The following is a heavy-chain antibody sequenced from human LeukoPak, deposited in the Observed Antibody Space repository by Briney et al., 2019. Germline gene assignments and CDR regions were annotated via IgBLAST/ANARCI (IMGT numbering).Heavy chain of an antibody. V-gene: IGHV4-31*03. CDR3: ARERSDDSSGYYYSDY. CDR2: IYYSGST. CDR1: GGSISSGGYY. J-gene: IGHJ4*02. Sequence: SETLSLTCTVSGGSISSGGYYWSWIRQHPGKGLEWIGYIYYSGSTYYNPSLKSRVTISVDTSKNQFSLKLSSVTAADTAVYYCARERSDDSSGYYYSDYWGQGTLVTVSS. D-gene: IGHD3-22*01.